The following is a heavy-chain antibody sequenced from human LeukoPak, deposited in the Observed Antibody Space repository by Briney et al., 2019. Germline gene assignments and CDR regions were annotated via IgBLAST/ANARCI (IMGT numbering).Heavy chain of an antibody. J-gene: IGHJ3*01. CDR2: IFWDSSTV. CDR3: ARVQYSRLSKGAFDL. V-gene: IGHV3-9*03. D-gene: IGHD6-6*01. Sequence: GGSLRLSCSASGFSFDDYTMRWVRQAPGKGLDWVSSIFWDSSTVAYADSVKGRFTISRDNAKNSLYLQMNSLRDEDMALYYCARVQYSRLSKGAFDLWGQGTMVIVSS. CDR1: GFSFDDYT.